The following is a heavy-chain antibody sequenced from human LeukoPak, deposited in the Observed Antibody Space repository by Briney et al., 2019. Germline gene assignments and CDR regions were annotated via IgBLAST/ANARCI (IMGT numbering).Heavy chain of an antibody. CDR1: GGSISSYY. V-gene: IGHV4-59*01. J-gene: IGHJ4*02. CDR3: ARASRRRNSRFYFDY. D-gene: IGHD1-1*01. CDR2: IYYSGST. Sequence: PSETLSLTCTVSGGSISSYYWSWIRQPPGKGLEWIGYIYYSGSTNYNPSLKSRVTISVDTSKNQFSLKLSSVTAADTAVYYCARASRRRNSRFYFDYWGQGTLVTVSS.